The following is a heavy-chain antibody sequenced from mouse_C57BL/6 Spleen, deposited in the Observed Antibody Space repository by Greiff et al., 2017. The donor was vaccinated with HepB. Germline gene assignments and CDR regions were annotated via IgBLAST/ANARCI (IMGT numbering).Heavy chain of an antibody. D-gene: IGHD2-4*01. Sequence: EVKLVESGGGLVKPGGSLKLSCAASGFTFSSYAMSWVRQTPEKRLEWVATISDGGSHTYYPDNVKGRFTISRDNAKNNLYLQMSHLKSEDTAMYYCARDYDYDGGFAYWGQGTLVTVSA. CDR3: ARDYDYDGGFAY. J-gene: IGHJ3*01. V-gene: IGHV5-4*01. CDR1: GFTFSSYA. CDR2: ISDGGSHT.